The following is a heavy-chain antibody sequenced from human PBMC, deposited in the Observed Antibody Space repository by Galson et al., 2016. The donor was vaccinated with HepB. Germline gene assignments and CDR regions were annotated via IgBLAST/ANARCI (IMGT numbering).Heavy chain of an antibody. J-gene: IGHJ4*01. Sequence: SVKVSCKASGYTFTDYGISWVRQAPGQGLEWMAWISGYKGYTKYAQKVQDRVTLSTDTSTSTAFMELGSLRSDDTAVYYCARRVAVAGIYYCDYWGRGTLVTVSS. D-gene: IGHD6-19*01. CDR3: ARRVAVAGIYYCDY. CDR2: ISGYKGYT. CDR1: GYTFTDYG. V-gene: IGHV1-18*01.